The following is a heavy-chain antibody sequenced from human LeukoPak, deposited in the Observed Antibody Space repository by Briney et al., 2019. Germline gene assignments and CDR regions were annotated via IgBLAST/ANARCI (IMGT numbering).Heavy chain of an antibody. CDR1: GFTFNYFG. J-gene: IGHJ4*02. V-gene: IGHV3-21*01. CDR3: XXXXXXXXXXXXVGGRSSRRGRYFDY. CDR2: ISRTSTFI. Sequence: GGSLRLSCVASGFTFNYFGMNWVRQAPGKGLEWVSSISRTSTFIYYADSVRGRFTISRDNAKNSLYLQMNSLRAEDTAVYYXXXXXXXXXXXXXVGGRSSRRGRYFDYWGQGTLVTVSS. D-gene: IGHD2-15*01.